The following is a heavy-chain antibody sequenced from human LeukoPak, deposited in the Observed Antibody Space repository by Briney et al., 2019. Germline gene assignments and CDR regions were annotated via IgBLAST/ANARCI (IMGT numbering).Heavy chain of an antibody. Sequence: SETLSLTCTVSGGSISSYYWSWIRQPPGKGLEWIGYIYYSGSTNYNPSLKSRVTISVDTSKNQFSLKLSSVTAANTAVYYCAREYKYSRSGDGMDVWGQGTTVTVSS. D-gene: IGHD1-26*01. CDR1: GGSISSYY. V-gene: IGHV4-59*01. CDR3: AREYKYSRSGDGMDV. CDR2: IYYSGST. J-gene: IGHJ6*02.